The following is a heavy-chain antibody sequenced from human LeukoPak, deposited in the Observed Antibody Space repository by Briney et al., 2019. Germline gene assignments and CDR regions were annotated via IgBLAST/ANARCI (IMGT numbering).Heavy chain of an antibody. CDR1: GFTFSRYG. CDR2: VWHDGTDK. Sequence: SLRLSCAASGFTFSRYGMHWVRQAQGRGLEWVAVVWHDGTDKYYGDSVKGRLTISRDNSKNTLYLQMNSRRAEDTAVYYCVRVMVDSDGYEGYYDHWGQGTLVTVSS. J-gene: IGHJ4*02. D-gene: IGHD5-18*01. CDR3: VRVMVDSDGYEGYYDH. V-gene: IGHV3-33*08.